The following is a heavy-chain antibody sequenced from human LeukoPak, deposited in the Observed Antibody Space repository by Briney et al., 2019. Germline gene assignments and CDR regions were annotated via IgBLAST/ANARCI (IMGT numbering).Heavy chain of an antibody. V-gene: IGHV3-21*01. Sequence: GGSLRLSCAASGFTLSSYSMNWVRQAPGKGLEWVSSISSSSSYIYYADSVKGRFTISRDNAKNSLYLQMNSLRAEDTAVYYCARGFGSSWYIVYWGQGTLVTVSS. CDR1: GFTLSSYS. D-gene: IGHD6-13*01. CDR3: ARGFGSSWYIVY. CDR2: ISSSSSYI. J-gene: IGHJ4*02.